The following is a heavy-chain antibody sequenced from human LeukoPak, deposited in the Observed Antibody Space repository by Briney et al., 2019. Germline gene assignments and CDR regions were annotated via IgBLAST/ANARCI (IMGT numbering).Heavy chain of an antibody. CDR2: FDPEDGEA. CDR3: VTDIRSGWRNY. CDR1: GYTLTESS. J-gene: IGHJ4*02. V-gene: IGHV1-24*01. Sequence: GASVKVSCKVSGYTLTESSVNWCRQPLGKGLKWMGGFDPEDGEAIYAPKIQGRVTMTEDTSTDTAYLELRSLRSDDTAVYYCVTDIRSGWRNYWGQGTLITVSS. D-gene: IGHD6-19*01.